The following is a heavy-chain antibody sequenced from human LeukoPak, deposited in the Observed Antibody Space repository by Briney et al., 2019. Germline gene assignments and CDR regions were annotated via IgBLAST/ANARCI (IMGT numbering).Heavy chain of an antibody. CDR1: GFTFSSYE. CDR2: ISSSGSTI. D-gene: IGHD3-22*01. V-gene: IGHV3-48*03. Sequence: PRGSLRPSCAASGFTFSSYEMNGVRQGPRKRKEWVSYISSSGSTIYYADSVKGRFTISRDNAKNSLYLQMNSLRAEDTAVYYCARESCSSGYYYFDYWGQGTLVTVSS. J-gene: IGHJ4*02. CDR3: ARESCSSGYYYFDY.